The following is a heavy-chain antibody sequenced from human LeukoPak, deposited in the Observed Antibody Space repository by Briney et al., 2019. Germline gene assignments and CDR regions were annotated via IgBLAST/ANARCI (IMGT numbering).Heavy chain of an antibody. CDR3: ARGGSYKYYFDY. J-gene: IGHJ4*02. CDR1: GFTFSSYS. Sequence: GGSLRLSCAASGFTFSSYSMNWVRQAPGKGLEWVSSISSSSSYIYYADSVKGRFTISRDNSKNTLYLQMNSLRAEDTAVYYCARGGSYKYYFDYWGQGTLVTVSS. V-gene: IGHV3-21*01. D-gene: IGHD1-26*01. CDR2: ISSSSSYI.